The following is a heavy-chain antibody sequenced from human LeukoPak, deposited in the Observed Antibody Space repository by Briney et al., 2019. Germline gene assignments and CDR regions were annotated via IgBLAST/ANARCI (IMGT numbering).Heavy chain of an antibody. CDR2: ISSSSINI. J-gene: IGHJ4*02. Sequence: GGSLRLSCATSGFTFSGYSMNWVRQAPGKGLEWISYISSSSINIHYGDSVKGRFTISRDNAENSLYLQMNSLRAEDTAVYYCARDSIQLWPNAIDFWGQGTLVTVSS. CDR3: ARDSIQLWPNAIDF. V-gene: IGHV3-48*01. D-gene: IGHD1-1*01. CDR1: GFTFSGYS.